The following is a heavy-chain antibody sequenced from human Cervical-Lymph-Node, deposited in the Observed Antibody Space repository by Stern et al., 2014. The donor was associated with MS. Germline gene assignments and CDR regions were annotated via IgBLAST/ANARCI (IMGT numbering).Heavy chain of an antibody. Sequence: EVQLVESGGGLVQPGGALRLSCAASGFTFSSYAMSWVRQAPGKGLEWVSAISGSGGSTYYADSVKGRFTISRDNSKNTLYLQMNSLRAEDTAVYYCAKYRELYTAMGKRGYFDYWGQGTLVTVSS. D-gene: IGHD5-18*01. CDR1: GFTFSSYA. CDR2: ISGSGGST. CDR3: AKYRELYTAMGKRGYFDY. V-gene: IGHV3-23*04. J-gene: IGHJ4*02.